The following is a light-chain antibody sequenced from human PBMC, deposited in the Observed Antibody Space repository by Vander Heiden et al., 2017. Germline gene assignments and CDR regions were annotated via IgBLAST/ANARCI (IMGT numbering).Light chain of an antibody. CDR3: QQYLSYPFI. CDR2: KAS. V-gene: IGKV1-5*03. J-gene: IGKJ3*01. Sequence: DIQITQSPSTLSASVGDRVTITCRASQSIGTSLGWYQQKPGKAPKVLIYKASSLESGVPSRFSGSGSGTEFTLTISSLQPDDSATYYCQQYLSYPFIFGPGTKVNIK. CDR1: QSIGTS.